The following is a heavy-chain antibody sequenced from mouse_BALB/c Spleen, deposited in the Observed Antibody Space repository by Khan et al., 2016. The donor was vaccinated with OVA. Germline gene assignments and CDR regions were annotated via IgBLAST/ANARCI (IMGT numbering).Heavy chain of an antibody. Sequence: QVQLQQSAAELARPGASVKMSCKASGYSFTTYTIHWVKQRPGQGLEWIGNINPSSGYIEYNQKFKDKTTLTADKSSSTAYMKLSSLTSEDSAVYYCASLRLRVDYWGQGTSVTVSS. CDR3: ASLRLRVDY. J-gene: IGHJ4*01. D-gene: IGHD1-2*01. CDR2: INPSSGYI. CDR1: GYSFTTYT. V-gene: IGHV1-4*02.